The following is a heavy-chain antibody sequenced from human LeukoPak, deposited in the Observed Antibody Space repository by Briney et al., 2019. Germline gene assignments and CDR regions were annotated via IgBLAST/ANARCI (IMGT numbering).Heavy chain of an antibody. D-gene: IGHD2/OR15-2a*01. V-gene: IGHV3-74*01. CDR2: IRSDGSDT. CDR1: GFTFSDTW. J-gene: IGHJ4*02. CDR3: ARDCFHAIDY. Sequence: GGSLRLACAASGFTFSDTWMHWVRQAPGKGLVWVSRIRSDGSDTRYAESVKGRFTISRDNAKNTLYLQMNSLRAEDTAVYYSARDCFHAIDYWGQGTLVTVSS.